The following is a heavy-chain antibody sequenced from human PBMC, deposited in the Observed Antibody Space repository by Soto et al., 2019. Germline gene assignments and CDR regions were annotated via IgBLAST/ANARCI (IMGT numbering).Heavy chain of an antibody. CDR2: MNPNSGNT. V-gene: IGHV1-8*01. Sequence: QVQLVQSGAEVKKPGASVKVSCQASGYTFTSYDINWVRQATGQGLEWMGWMNPNSGNTGYAQKFQCRVTMTRNTCISTAYMELSSLRSEDTAVYYCARGPGSWYYYYMDVWGKGTTVTVSS. D-gene: IGHD6-13*01. CDR1: GYTFTSYD. CDR3: ARGPGSWYYYYMDV. J-gene: IGHJ6*03.